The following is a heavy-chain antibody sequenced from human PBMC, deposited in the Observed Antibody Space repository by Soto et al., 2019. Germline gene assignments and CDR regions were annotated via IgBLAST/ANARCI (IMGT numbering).Heavy chain of an antibody. CDR2: ISAYSGHT. J-gene: IGHJ4*02. V-gene: IGHV1-18*01. CDR1: GYTFTNYG. Sequence: QVQLVQSGAEVKKPGASVTVSCKASGYTFTNYGINWVRQAPGQGLEWMGWISAYSGHTNYAQKLQDRVTMTTDTSTSTAYMELRSLRSDDTAVYYCARRPHLADNVELDYWGQGNLVTVSS. CDR3: ARRPHLADNVELDY. D-gene: IGHD6-19*01.